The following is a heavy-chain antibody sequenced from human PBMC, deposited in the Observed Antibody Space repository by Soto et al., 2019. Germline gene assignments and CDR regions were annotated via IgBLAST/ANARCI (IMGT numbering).Heavy chain of an antibody. CDR1: GYNFNIYG. CDR3: ARDPHEYWTSYWFDP. J-gene: IGHJ5*02. Sequence: ASLKVSCKDSGYNFNIYGINWVRQAPGQGLEFMGWISAYDGKTTYAEKFQGRVTMTTDASTSRAYMELRSLRSDDTAVYYCARDPHEYWTSYWFDPWGQGTLVTVSS. CDR2: ISAYDGKT. V-gene: IGHV1-18*01. D-gene: IGHD3-3*01.